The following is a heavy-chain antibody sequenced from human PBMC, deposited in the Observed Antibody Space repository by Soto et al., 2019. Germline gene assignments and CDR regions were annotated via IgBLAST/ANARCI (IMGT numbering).Heavy chain of an antibody. CDR1: GFTFTSSA. D-gene: IGHD1-26*01. CDR2: IVVGSGDT. Sequence: SVKVSCKASGFTFTSSAVQWVRQARGQRLEWIGWIVVGSGDTNYAQNFQERLTITRDMSTGTAYMELSSLRSEDKAVYFCAAGKSSGTYLYYYYYGMDVWGQGTTVTVCS. J-gene: IGHJ6*02. V-gene: IGHV1-58*01. CDR3: AAGKSSGTYLYYYYYGMDV.